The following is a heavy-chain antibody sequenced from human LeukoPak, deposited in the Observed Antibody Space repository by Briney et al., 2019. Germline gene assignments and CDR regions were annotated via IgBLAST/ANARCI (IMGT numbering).Heavy chain of an antibody. CDR2: ISWNSGSI. J-gene: IGHJ4*02. Sequence: PGGSLRLSCAASGFTFDDYAMHWVRQAPGKGLEWVSGISWNSGSIGYVDSVKGRFTISRDNAKNSLYLQMNSLRAEDTALYYCAKDIGDYWGQGTLVTVSS. CDR1: GFTFDDYA. CDR3: AKDIGDY. V-gene: IGHV3-9*01.